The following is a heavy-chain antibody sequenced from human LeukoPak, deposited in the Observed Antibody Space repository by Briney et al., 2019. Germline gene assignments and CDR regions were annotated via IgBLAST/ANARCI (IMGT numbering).Heavy chain of an antibody. J-gene: IGHJ4*02. Sequence: SGGSLRLSCAASGFTFSSYAMHWVRQAPGKGLEWVAVISYDGSNKYYADSVKGRFTISRDNSKNTLYLQMNSLRAEDTAVYYCANEDLHFDYWGQGTLVTVSS. V-gene: IGHV3-30-3*02. D-gene: IGHD3-3*01. CDR2: ISYDGSNK. CDR3: ANEDLHFDY. CDR1: GFTFSSYA.